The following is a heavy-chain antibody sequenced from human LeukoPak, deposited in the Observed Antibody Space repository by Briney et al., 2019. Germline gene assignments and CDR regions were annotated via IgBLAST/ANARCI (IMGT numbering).Heavy chain of an antibody. CDR1: GYTFSGYY. Sequence: ASVKVSCKASGYTFSGYYMPWVRLAPGQGLEWMGWINPNSGGTNYAQKFQGRVIMTTDTSISTAYMELSRLRSDDTAVYYCAREELLAFDYWGQGYLFTVSS. D-gene: IGHD1-7*01. CDR3: AREELLAFDY. V-gene: IGHV1-2*02. J-gene: IGHJ4*02. CDR2: INPNSGGT.